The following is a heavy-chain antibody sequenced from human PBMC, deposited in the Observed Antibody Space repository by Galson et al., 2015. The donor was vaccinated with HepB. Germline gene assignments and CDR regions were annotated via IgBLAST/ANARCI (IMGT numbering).Heavy chain of an antibody. CDR3: AKEQRISAAGAEFDF. J-gene: IGHJ4*02. CDR1: GFTFSNYS. CDR2: ISSSSSYI. V-gene: IGHV3-21*01. Sequence: SLRLSCAASGFTFSNYSMNWVRQAPGKGLEWVSSISSSSSYIYYADSVKGRFTISRDNAKNSLYLQMNSLRAEDTAVYYCAKEQRISAAGAEFDFCGKG. D-gene: IGHD2-15*01.